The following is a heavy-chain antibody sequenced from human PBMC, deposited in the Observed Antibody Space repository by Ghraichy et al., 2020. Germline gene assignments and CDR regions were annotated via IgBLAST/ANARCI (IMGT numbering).Heavy chain of an antibody. Sequence: XGSLRLSCAVSGFTFNIYAMTWVRQAPGKGLEWVSDISGSGGNTEYADSVKGRFTISRDNSKNTLYLQMNSLRAEDTAVYYCAKRYSSGWSYYFDYWGQGTLVTVSS. CDR2: ISGSGGNT. CDR1: GFTFNIYA. CDR3: AKRYSSGWSYYFDY. J-gene: IGHJ4*02. V-gene: IGHV3-23*01. D-gene: IGHD6-19*01.